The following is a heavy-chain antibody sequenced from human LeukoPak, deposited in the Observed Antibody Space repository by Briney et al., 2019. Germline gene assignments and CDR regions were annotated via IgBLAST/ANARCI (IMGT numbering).Heavy chain of an antibody. CDR3: ARDPASPSGGDYSFP. D-gene: IGHD4-11*01. V-gene: IGHV4-31*03. CDR1: GGSISSGGYY. Sequence: SETLSLTCTVSGGSISSGGYYWSWIRQHPGKGLEWIGYIYYSGSTYYNPSLKSRVTISVDTSKNQFSLKLSSVTAADTAVYYCARDPASPSGGDYSFPWGQGTLVTVSS. CDR2: IYYSGST. J-gene: IGHJ5*02.